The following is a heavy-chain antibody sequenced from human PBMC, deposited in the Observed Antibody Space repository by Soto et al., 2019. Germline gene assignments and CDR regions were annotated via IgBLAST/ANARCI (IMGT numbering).Heavy chain of an antibody. Sequence: QVQLVQSGPEVKKPGASVKVSCKTSGYTFTSYGIAWVRQAPGQGLEWMGWISTYKGNTNYAQKFQGRVTMTTATSTSTAYMELRSLRSDATAVYYCATRSAAFDSWGQGTLVTVSS. V-gene: IGHV1-18*01. CDR3: ATRSAAFDS. CDR2: ISTYKGNT. J-gene: IGHJ4*02. D-gene: IGHD6-25*01. CDR1: GYTFTSYG.